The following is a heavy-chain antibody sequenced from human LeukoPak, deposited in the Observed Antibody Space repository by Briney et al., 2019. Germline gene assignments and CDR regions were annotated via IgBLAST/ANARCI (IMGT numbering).Heavy chain of an antibody. J-gene: IGHJ4*02. V-gene: IGHV4-59*01. CDR1: GGSISNYY. CDR3: TKGEGDY. Sequence: SETLSLTCTVSGGSISNYYWIWIRQPPGKGLEWIGYIYDSGNTNYNPSLKSRVTISVDTSKNQFSLKLSSVTAADTAVYYCTKGEGDYWGQGTLATVSS. CDR2: IYDSGNT. D-gene: IGHD2-21*01.